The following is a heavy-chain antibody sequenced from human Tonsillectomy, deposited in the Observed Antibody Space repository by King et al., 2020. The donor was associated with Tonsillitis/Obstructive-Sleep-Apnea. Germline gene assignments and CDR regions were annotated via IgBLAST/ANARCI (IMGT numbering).Heavy chain of an antibody. J-gene: IGHJ4*02. D-gene: IGHD2-2*01. CDR1: GFTFSSYG. CDR3: AKDLRRIVVLPGPFDF. Sequence: VQLVESGGGVVQPGRSLRLSCAASGFTFSSYGMHWVRQAPGKGLEWVTIISYDGSNKYYADSVKGRFTISRDNSKNTLYLQMNSLRAEDTAVYYCAKDLRRIVVLPGPFDFWGQGTLVTVSS. CDR2: ISYDGSNK. V-gene: IGHV3-30*18.